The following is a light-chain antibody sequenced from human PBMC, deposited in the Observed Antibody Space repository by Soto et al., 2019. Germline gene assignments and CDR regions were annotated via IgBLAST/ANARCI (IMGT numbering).Light chain of an antibody. CDR3: CSYAGSYTWV. CDR2: DVS. V-gene: IGLV2-11*01. CDR1: SSDVGGYNY. Sequence: QSALTQPRSVSGSPGQSVTISCTGTSSDVGGYNYVSWYQQHRGKAPKVMIFDVSKRPSGVPDRFSGSKSGNMASLTISGLQAEDEADYYCCSYAGSYTWVFGGGTQLTVL. J-gene: IGLJ3*02.